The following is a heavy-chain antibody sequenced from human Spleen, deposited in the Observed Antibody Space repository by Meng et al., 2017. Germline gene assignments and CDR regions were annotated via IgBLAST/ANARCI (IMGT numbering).Heavy chain of an antibody. D-gene: IGHD2-2*02. J-gene: IGHJ4*02. V-gene: IGHV1-2*02. Sequence: ASVKVSCKASGYTFTSYDINWVRQATGQGLEWMGWINPNSGGTNYAQKFQGRVTMTRDTSISTAYMELSRLRSDDTAVYYCATLGYCSSTSCYSGGGYWGQGTLVTVSS. CDR3: ATLGYCSSTSCYSGGGY. CDR1: GYTFTSYD. CDR2: INPNSGGT.